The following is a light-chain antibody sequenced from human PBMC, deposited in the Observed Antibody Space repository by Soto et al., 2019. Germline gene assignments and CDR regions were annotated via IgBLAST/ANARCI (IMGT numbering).Light chain of an antibody. CDR2: AAS. V-gene: IGKV1-39*01. CDR3: QQTYRTPHT. Sequence: DIQMTQSPSSLSAAVGDRVTITCRASQSIMRFLNWYQHKPGKAPKLLMYAASSLQSGVPSRFSGSGAAPVCTLIISRFQPEDFGTYYRQQTYRTPHTFGQGTQVEIK. CDR1: QSIMRF. J-gene: IGKJ1*01.